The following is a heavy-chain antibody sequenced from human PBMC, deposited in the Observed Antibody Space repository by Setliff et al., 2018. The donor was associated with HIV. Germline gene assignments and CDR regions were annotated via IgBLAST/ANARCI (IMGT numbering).Heavy chain of an antibody. CDR1: GFTFGNFW. CDR3: ARVLLITNAVYGVVSNRFDP. CDR2: ISPDGTRN. Sequence: SLRLSCAASGFTFGNFWMHWVRQAPGKGLEWVASISPDGTRNHCVGSVKGRFTASRDNAKSSLYLQMNSLRAEDTAVYFCARVLLITNAVYGVVSNRFDPWGRGSQVTAPQ. V-gene: IGHV3-7*03. J-gene: IGHJ5*02. D-gene: IGHD3-3*01.